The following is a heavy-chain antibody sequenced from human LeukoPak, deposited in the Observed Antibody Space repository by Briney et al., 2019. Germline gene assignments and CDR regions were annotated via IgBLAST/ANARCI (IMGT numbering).Heavy chain of an antibody. J-gene: IGHJ4*02. Sequence: PGGSLRLSCAASGFTLCAYWMHWVRQAPGKGLIWVSRINSDGSSTSYADSVKGRFTISRDNAKNTLYLQMNSLRAEDTAVYYCARGGFGETDMVKDYWGQGSLVTVSS. CDR1: GFTLCAYW. V-gene: IGHV3-74*01. D-gene: IGHD5-18*01. CDR2: INSDGSST. CDR3: ARGGFGETDMVKDY.